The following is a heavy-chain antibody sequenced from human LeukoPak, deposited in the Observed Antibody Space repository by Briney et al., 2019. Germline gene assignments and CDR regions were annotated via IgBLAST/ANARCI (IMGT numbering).Heavy chain of an antibody. Sequence: SVKVSCKASGGTFSIYAISWVRQAPGQGLEWMGRIIPILGIANYAQKFQGRLTITADKSTNTAYMELNGLRSEDTAVYYCASPGIHYGGNSDYFDYWGQGTLVTVSS. CDR3: ASPGIHYGGNSDYFDY. J-gene: IGHJ4*02. CDR1: GGTFSIYA. V-gene: IGHV1-69*04. CDR2: IIPILGIA. D-gene: IGHD4-23*01.